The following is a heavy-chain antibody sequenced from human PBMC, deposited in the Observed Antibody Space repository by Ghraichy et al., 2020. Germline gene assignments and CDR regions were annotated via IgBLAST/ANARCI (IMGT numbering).Heavy chain of an antibody. J-gene: IGHJ4*02. CDR3: LFLIKGGRF. CDR1: GFSVRDSG. D-gene: IGHD3-10*01. V-gene: IGHV3-73*01. Sequence: GGSLRLSCAASGFSVRDSGFHWVRQAPGKGPEWVGRIRDKANNYATAYSASVKGRFTVSRDDSRDTAYLQMNSLKTEDTAIYYCLFLIKGGRFWGQGTLVTVSS. CDR2: IRDKANNYAT.